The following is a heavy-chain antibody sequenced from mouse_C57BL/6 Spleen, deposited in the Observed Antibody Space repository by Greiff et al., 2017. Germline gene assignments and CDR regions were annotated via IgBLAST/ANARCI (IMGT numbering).Heavy chain of an antibody. D-gene: IGHD1-1*01. J-gene: IGHJ2*01. CDR1: GYAFSSSW. V-gene: IGHV1-82*01. Sequence: QVQLQQSGPELVKPGASVKISCKASGYAFSSSWMNWVKQRPGKGLEWIGRIYPGDGDTNYNGKFKGKATLTADKSSSTAYMQLSSLTSEDSAVYFCARGEGITTVVAYFDYWGQGTTRTVSS. CDR2: IYPGDGDT. CDR3: ARGEGITTVVAYFDY.